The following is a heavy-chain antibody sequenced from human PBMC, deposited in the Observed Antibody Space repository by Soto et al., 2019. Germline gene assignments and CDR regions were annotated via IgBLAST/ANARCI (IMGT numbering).Heavy chain of an antibody. CDR3: ARDRQVATIRKGVYYYGMDV. CDR2: IYYSGST. J-gene: IGHJ6*02. D-gene: IGHD5-12*01. V-gene: IGHV4-59*01. CDR1: GGSISSYY. Sequence: QVQLQESGPGLVKPSETLSLTCTVSGGSISSYYWSWIRQPPGKVLEWIGYIYYSGSTNYNPSLKSRVTISVDTSKNQFSLKLSSVTAADTAVYYCARDRQVATIRKGVYYYGMDVWGQGTTVTVSS.